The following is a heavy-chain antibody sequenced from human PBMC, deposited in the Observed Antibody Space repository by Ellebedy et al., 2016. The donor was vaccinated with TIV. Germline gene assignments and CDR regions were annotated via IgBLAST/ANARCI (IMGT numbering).Heavy chain of an antibody. Sequence: ASVTVSCKASGYTFRDYYIEWVRQPPGHGLEWMGIINPSGGTTTYAQKLQGRVTMTRDPSTSTVYMELTSLRSEDTAMYYRARDTGRIAAAGLDFWGQGTLVTVSS. V-gene: IGHV1-46*04. CDR1: GYTFRDYY. D-gene: IGHD6-25*01. J-gene: IGHJ4*02. CDR3: ARDTGRIAAAGLDF. CDR2: INPSGGTT.